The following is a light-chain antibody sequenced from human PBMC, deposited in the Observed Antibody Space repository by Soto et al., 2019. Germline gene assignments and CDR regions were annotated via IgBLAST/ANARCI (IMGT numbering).Light chain of an antibody. CDR2: LNSDGSH. CDR1: SGHSNYA. J-gene: IGLJ2*01. Sequence: QSVLTQSPSASASLGASVKLTCTLSSGHSNYAIAWHQQQSEKGPRYLMKLNSDGSHSKGDGIPDRFSGSSSGAERYLTISSLQSEDEADYYCQTWGSGIVLVVGGTQLTV. CDR3: QTWGSGIVL. V-gene: IGLV4-69*01.